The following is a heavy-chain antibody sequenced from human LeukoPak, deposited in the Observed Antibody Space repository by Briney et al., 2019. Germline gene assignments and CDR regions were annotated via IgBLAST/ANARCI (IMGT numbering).Heavy chain of an antibody. J-gene: IGHJ4*02. Sequence: GGSLRLSCAASGFTFSSHAMSWVRQAPGKGLEWVSTISGSGGSTYYADSVKGRFTISRDNSKNTLYLQMNSLRAEDTAVYYCAKMILTTVIYYFDYWGQGTLVTVSS. CDR2: ISGSGGST. CDR1: GFTFSSHA. V-gene: IGHV3-23*01. D-gene: IGHD4-17*01. CDR3: AKMILTTVIYYFDY.